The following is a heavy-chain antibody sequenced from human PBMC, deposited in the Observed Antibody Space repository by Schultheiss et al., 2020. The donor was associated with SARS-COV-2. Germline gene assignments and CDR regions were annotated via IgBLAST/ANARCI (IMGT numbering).Heavy chain of an antibody. CDR2: ISGSGGST. V-gene: IGHV3-23*01. Sequence: GGSLRLSCSASGFTFSSYAMSWVRQAPGKGLEWVSAISGSGGSTYYADSVKGRFTISRDNSKNTLYLQMNSLRAEDTAVYYCAKDRDYVWGSYRSFPFGWFDPWGQGTVVTVAS. CDR1: GFTFSSYA. J-gene: IGHJ5*02. D-gene: IGHD3-16*02. CDR3: AKDRDYVWGSYRSFPFGWFDP.